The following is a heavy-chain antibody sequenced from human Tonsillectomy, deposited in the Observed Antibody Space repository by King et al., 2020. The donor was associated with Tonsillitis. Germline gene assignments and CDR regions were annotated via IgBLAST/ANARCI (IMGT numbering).Heavy chain of an antibody. CDR1: GFTFSSYA. J-gene: IGHJ6*02. CDR2: ISGSGDSA. CDR3: AKDRDFWSPHGMDV. D-gene: IGHD3-3*01. V-gene: IGHV3-23*04. Sequence: VQLVESGGGLIQPGGSLRLSCAASGFTFSSYAMSWVRQAPGKGLEWVSGISGSGDSAYYADSVKGRFAISRDNSKNTLYVQMNSLRAEDTAVYYCAKDRDFWSPHGMDVWCQGTTVAVSS.